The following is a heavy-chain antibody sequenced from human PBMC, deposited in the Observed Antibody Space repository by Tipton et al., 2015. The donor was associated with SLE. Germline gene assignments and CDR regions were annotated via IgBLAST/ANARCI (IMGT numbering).Heavy chain of an antibody. D-gene: IGHD3-16*02. V-gene: IGHV4-59*11. CDR2: THFSGNT. Sequence: LRLSCTVSGGSISFHYWTWIRQTPGKELEWIGNTHFSGNTNYNPSLKSRVTISVDTSKTQFSLKLSSVTAADTAVYYCARGRAFIVQKDWGQRTLVTVSS. CDR3: ARGRAFIVQKD. J-gene: IGHJ4*02. CDR1: GGSISFHY.